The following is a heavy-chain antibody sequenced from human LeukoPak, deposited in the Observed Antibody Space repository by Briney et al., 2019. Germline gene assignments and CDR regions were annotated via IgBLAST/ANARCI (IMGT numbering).Heavy chain of an antibody. J-gene: IGHJ4*02. CDR3: ASMSWYAPTDY. V-gene: IGHV3-30-3*01. Sequence: GGSLRLSCAASGFTFSSYAMHWVRQAPGKGLEWVAVISYDGSNKYYADSVKGRFTISRDNSKNTLYLQMNSLRAEDTAVYYCASMSWYAPTDYWGQGTLVTVSS. CDR1: GFTFSSYA. CDR2: ISYDGSNK. D-gene: IGHD6-13*01.